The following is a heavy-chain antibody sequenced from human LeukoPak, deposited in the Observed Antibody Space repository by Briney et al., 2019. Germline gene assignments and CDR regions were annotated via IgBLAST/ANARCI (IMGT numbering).Heavy chain of an antibody. J-gene: IGHJ5*02. CDR3: AKDLEVEYYGSGSPNWFDP. CDR2: ISYDGSNK. CDR1: GFTFSSYG. V-gene: IGHV3-30*18. Sequence: PGGSLRLSCAASGFTFSSYGMHWVRQAPGKGLEGVAVISYDGSNKYYADSVKGRFTISRDNSKNTLYLQMNSLRAEDTAVYYCAKDLEVEYYGSGSPNWFDPWGQGTLVTVSS. D-gene: IGHD3-10*01.